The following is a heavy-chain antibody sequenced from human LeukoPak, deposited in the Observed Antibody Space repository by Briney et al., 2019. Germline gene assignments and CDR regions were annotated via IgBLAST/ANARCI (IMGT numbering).Heavy chain of an antibody. J-gene: IGHJ4*02. V-gene: IGHV4-39*01. CDR1: GGSISIGTYY. CDR3: ARHRDVSSLSLDF. D-gene: IGHD5-24*01. Sequence: SETLSLTCTVSGGSISIGTYYWGWVRQPPGKGLEWIGTIYHTGSTYYNPSLKSRVTISVDSSKNQLSLKLNSLTAADTAVYFCARHRDVSSLSLDFWGQGTLVTVYS. CDR2: IYHTGST.